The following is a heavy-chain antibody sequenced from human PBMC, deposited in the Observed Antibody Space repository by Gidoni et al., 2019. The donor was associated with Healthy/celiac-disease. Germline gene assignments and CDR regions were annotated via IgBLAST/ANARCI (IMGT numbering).Heavy chain of an antibody. CDR2: IYSVGST. V-gene: IGHV3-66*01. J-gene: IGHJ3*02. D-gene: IGHD2-15*01. Sequence: EVQLVASGGGLVQPGGSLRPSCAASGSTVSSNYMRWVRQAPGKGRGWVAVIYSVGSTYYADSVKGRFTISRDNSKNTLYLQMNSLRAEDTAVYYCARDYCSGGSCYSRAHAFDIWGQGTMVTVSS. CDR3: ARDYCSGGSCYSRAHAFDI. CDR1: GSTVSSNY.